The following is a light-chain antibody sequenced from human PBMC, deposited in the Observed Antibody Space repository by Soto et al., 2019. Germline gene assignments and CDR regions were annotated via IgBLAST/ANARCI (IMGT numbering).Light chain of an antibody. CDR3: QSYDSSLSGSGV. CDR1: KLDPTN. V-gene: IGLV3-1*01. J-gene: IGLJ3*02. Sequence: SYELSQPPSVSVSPGETARLTCSGDKLDPTNVCWYKHVPGQSPLLVIYEGEKRPSGTPERFSGSKSGSVATLTISETQALDEADYYCQSYDSSLSGSGVFGGGTKLTVL. CDR2: EGE.